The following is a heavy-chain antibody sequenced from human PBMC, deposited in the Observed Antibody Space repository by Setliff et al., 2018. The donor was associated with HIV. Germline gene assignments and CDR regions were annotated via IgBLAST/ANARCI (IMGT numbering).Heavy chain of an antibody. CDR2: MKQDGSEK. CDR1: GLTFSNYW. Sequence: PGGSLRLSCTVSGLTFSNYWMSWVRQAPGKGLEWVANMKQDGSEKNYVDSVRGRFTISRDNAKNSLYLQMNSLRADDTAVYYCAQGRVFDYWGQGTLVTVSS. J-gene: IGHJ4*02. CDR3: AQGRVFDY. D-gene: IGHD1-26*01. V-gene: IGHV3-7*01.